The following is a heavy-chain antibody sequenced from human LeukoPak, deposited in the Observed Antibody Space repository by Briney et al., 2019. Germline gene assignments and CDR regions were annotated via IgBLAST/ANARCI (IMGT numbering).Heavy chain of an antibody. CDR1: GGSISRYY. J-gene: IGHJ3*02. V-gene: IGHV4-59*01. CDR2: IYYSGST. Sequence: SETLSLTCTVSGGSISRYYWSWIRQPPGKGLEWIGYIYYSGSTNYKPSLKSRVTISVDASKNQFSLKLRSATAADTAVYYCARVWSGYDVFDIWGQGTMVTASS. CDR3: ARVWSGYDVFDI. D-gene: IGHD3-3*01.